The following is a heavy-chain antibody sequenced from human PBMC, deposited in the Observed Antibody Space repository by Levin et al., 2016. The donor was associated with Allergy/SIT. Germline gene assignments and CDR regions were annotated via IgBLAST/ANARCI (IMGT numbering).Heavy chain of an antibody. CDR2: IIPIFGTA. J-gene: IGHJ6*02. V-gene: IGHV1-69*06. D-gene: IGHD2-21*01. CDR3: ARPHIVVVAGVRVDYYYGMDV. Sequence: WVRQAPGQGLEWMGGIIPIFGTANYAQKFQGRVTITADKSTSTAYMELSSLRSEDTAVYYCARPHIVVVAGVRVDYYYGMDVWGQGTTVTVSS.